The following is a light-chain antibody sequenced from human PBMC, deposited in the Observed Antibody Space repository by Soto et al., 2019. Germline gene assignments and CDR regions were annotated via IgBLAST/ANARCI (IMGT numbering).Light chain of an antibody. CDR3: QQYNNWPLT. CDR1: QSVSNN. V-gene: IGKV3-15*01. CDR2: GAS. J-gene: IGKJ4*01. Sequence: EIVMTQSPATLSVSPGARATLSCRASQSVSNNLAWYQQKPGQPPRLLIYGASTRATGIPARFSGSGSGTEFTLTISSLQSEDFAVYYCQQYNNWPLTFGGGTKVEIK.